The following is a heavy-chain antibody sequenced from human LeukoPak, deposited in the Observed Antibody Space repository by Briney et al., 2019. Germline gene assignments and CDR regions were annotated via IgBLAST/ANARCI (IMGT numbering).Heavy chain of an antibody. Sequence: ASVKVSCKASGYSFTNHDIHWVRQAPGQRLEWMGCINPDNGNTKYSQEFQGRVTITRGTSATTAYMELSSLRSEDMAVYYCTLYNYWGQGTLVTVSS. CDR1: GYSFTNHD. CDR2: INPDNGNT. J-gene: IGHJ4*02. V-gene: IGHV1-3*03. D-gene: IGHD2-2*02. CDR3: TLYNY.